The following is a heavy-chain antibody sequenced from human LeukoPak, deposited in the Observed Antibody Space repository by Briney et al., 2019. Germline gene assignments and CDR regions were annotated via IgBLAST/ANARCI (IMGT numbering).Heavy chain of an antibody. D-gene: IGHD2-2*01. CDR3: ARGCGSSTSCYRY. CDR2: ISSSSSTI. CDR1: GFTFSSYA. J-gene: IGHJ4*02. V-gene: IGHV3-48*01. Sequence: GGSLRLSCAASGFTFSSYAMNWVRQAPGKGLEWVSYISSSSSTIYYADSVKGRFTISRDNAKNSLYLQMNSLRAEDTAVYYCARGCGSSTSCYRYWGQGTLVTVSS.